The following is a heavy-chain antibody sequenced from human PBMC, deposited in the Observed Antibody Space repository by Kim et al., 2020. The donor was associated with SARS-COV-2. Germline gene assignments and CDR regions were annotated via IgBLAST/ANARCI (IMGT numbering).Heavy chain of an antibody. D-gene: IGHD3-9*01. J-gene: IGHJ3*02. CDR2: ISGSGGST. Sequence: GGSLRLSCAASGFTFSSYAMSWVRQAPGKGLEWVSAISGSGGSTYYADSVKGRFTISRDNSKNTLYLQMNSLRAEDTAVYYCAKDSTDPDIFTGYFTRDAFDIWGQGTMVTVSS. CDR1: GFTFSSYA. V-gene: IGHV3-23*01. CDR3: AKDSTDPDIFTGYFTRDAFDI.